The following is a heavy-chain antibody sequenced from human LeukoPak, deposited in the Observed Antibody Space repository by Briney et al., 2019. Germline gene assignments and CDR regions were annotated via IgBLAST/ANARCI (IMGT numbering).Heavy chain of an antibody. J-gene: IGHJ5*02. Sequence: ASVKVSCKASGYTFTGYYMHWVRQAPGQGLEWMGWINPNSGGTNYAQKFQGRVTMTRDTSISTAYMELSRLRSDDTAVYYCVRGGVASGYSYNWFDPWGQGTLVTVSS. D-gene: IGHD3-22*01. CDR2: INPNSGGT. V-gene: IGHV1-2*02. CDR3: VRGGVASGYSYNWFDP. CDR1: GYTFTGYY.